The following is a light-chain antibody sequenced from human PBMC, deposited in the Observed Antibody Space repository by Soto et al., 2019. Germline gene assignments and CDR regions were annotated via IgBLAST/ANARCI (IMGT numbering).Light chain of an antibody. J-gene: IGKJ4*01. Sequence: DVRMTQSPSSLSASVGDSVTISCRASQDIAGYLAWFQQKPGKAPRSLIFSASTLHSGVPSRFSGSASGTDFTLTITNLQPGDFATYYCQQYNHHPLTFGGGTKVEIK. CDR1: QDIAGY. CDR3: QQYNHHPLT. CDR2: SAS. V-gene: IGKV1-16*01.